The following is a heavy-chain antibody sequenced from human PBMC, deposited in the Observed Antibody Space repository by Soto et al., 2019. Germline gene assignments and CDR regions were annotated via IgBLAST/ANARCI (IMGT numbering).Heavy chain of an antibody. V-gene: IGHV4-34*01. J-gene: IGHJ4*02. CDR3: ARGDYDFWSGYYTLDY. CDR2: INHSGST. CDR1: GGSFSGYY. Sequence: PSETLSLTCAVYGGSFSGYYWSWIRQPPGKGLEWIGEINHSGSTNYNPSLKSRVTISVDTSKNQFSLKLSSVTAADTAVYYCARGDYDFWSGYYTLDYWGQGTLVTV. D-gene: IGHD3-3*01.